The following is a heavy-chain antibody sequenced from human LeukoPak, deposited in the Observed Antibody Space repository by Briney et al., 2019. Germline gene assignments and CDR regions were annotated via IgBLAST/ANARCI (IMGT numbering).Heavy chain of an antibody. CDR1: GGSISSYY. Sequence: SETLSLTCTVSGGSISSYYWSWIRQPAGEGLEWIGRLHTSGSTHYNPSLKSRVTISVDMSKNHFYLKLGSVTAADAAVYYCARERYYDSGGYFGGYFDNWGQGTLVTVSS. D-gene: IGHD3-22*01. CDR2: LHTSGST. V-gene: IGHV4-4*07. J-gene: IGHJ4*02. CDR3: ARERYYDSGGYFGGYFDN.